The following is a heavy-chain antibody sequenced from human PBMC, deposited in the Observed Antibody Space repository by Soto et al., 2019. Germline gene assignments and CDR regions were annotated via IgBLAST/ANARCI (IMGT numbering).Heavy chain of an antibody. Sequence: GGSLRLSCAASGFTFSSYGMHWVRQAPGKGLEWVAVISYDGSNKYYADSVKGRFTISRDNSKNTLYLQMNSLRAEDTAVYYCAKDLEVATTVSPVYFDYWGQGTLVTVSS. V-gene: IGHV3-30*18. CDR2: ISYDGSNK. J-gene: IGHJ4*02. CDR1: GFTFSSYG. D-gene: IGHD5-12*01. CDR3: AKDLEVATTVSPVYFDY.